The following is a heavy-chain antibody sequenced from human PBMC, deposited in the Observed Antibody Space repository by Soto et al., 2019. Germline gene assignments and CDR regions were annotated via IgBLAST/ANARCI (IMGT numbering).Heavy chain of an antibody. J-gene: IGHJ6*02. CDR2: ISGSSNTI. Sequence: PGGSLRLSCAASGFTLRTYSLNWVRQAPRKGLEWLSYISGSSNTIYYADSVKGRFTISRDNAKNSLYLQMNSLRDEDTAVYFCARGFDLQYGMDVWGQGPTLTVSS. CDR1: GFTLRTYS. CDR3: ARGFDLQYGMDV. D-gene: IGHD3-10*01. V-gene: IGHV3-48*02.